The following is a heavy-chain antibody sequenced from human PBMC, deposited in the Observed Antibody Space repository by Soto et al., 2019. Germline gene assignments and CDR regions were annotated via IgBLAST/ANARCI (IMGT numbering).Heavy chain of an antibody. Sequence: PSETLSLTCTVSGASISGYYWSWIRQPPGEGLEWIGYIYYSGSTSYNPSLKSRVTISLDMSKNQFSLKLSSVTAADTAVYYCARLETTETKDGGYFNGMDVWGQGTTVTVSS. CDR3: ARLETTETKDGGYFNGMDV. V-gene: IGHV4-59*01. CDR2: IYYSGST. J-gene: IGHJ6*02. D-gene: IGHD4-17*01. CDR1: GASISGYY.